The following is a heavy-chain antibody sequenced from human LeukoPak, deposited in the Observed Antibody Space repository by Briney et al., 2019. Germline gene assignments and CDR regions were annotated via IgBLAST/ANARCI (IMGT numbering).Heavy chain of an antibody. D-gene: IGHD3-16*01. V-gene: IGHV1-46*01. CDR1: GYTFTSYY. CDR3: ARGKKIPKRYMIEFDP. Sequence: GASVKVSCKASGYTFTSYYMHWVRQAPGQGLEWMGIINPSGGSTSYAQKFQGRVTMTRDMSTSTVYMELSSLRSENTAVYYCARGKKIPKRYMIEFDPWGQGTLVTVSS. CDR2: INPSGGST. J-gene: IGHJ5*02.